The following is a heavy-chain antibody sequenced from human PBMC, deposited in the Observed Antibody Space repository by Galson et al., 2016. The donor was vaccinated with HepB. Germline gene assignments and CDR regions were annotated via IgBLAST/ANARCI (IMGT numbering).Heavy chain of an antibody. CDR3: AGGGIAMGLDY. CDR1: GDSFNSDY. Sequence: SETLSLTCTVAGDSFNSDYGSWIRQPPGKGLEWIGYIYYSGSTSYNPSLDSRVTISMDTSKSQFSLQLTSVTAADTAVYYCAGGGIAMGLDYWGPGTLVAASS. D-gene: IGHD5-24*01. CDR2: IYYSGST. V-gene: IGHV4-59*01. J-gene: IGHJ4*02.